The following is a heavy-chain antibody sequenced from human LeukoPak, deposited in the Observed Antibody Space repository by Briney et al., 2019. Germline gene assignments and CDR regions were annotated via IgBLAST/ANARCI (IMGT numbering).Heavy chain of an antibody. D-gene: IGHD3-3*01. CDR1: GGTFSSYA. V-gene: IGHV1-69*13. CDR2: IIPIFSTA. CDR3: ARGAYDFWSGYYLGPFDY. Sequence: ASVKVSCKASGGTFSSYAISWVRQAPGQGLEWMGGIIPIFSTANYAQKFQGRVTITADESTSTAYMELSSLRSEDTAVYYCARGAYDFWSGYYLGPFDYWGQGTLVTVSS. J-gene: IGHJ4*02.